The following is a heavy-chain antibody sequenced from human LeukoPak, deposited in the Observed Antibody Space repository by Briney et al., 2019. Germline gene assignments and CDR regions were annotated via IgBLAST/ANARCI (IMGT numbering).Heavy chain of an antibody. J-gene: IGHJ4*02. V-gene: IGHV4-59*08. CDR3: ARGVAWFGELL. D-gene: IGHD3-10*01. CDR2: IYYSGST. Sequence: SETLSLTCTVSGGSISSYYWSWIRQPPGKGLEWIGYIYYSGSTNYNPSLKSRVTISVDTSKNQFSLKLSSVTAADTAVYYCARGVAWFGELLWGQGTLVTVSS. CDR1: GGSISSYY.